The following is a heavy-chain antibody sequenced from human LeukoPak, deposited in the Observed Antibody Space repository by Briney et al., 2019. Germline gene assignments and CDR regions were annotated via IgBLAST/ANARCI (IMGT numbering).Heavy chain of an antibody. CDR3: ARGGLTGTTGGRSWFDP. D-gene: IGHD1-7*01. CDR2: INPNSGGT. Sequence: ASVKVSCKASGYTFTSYGISWVRQAPGQGLEWMGWINPNSGGTNYAQKFQGRVTMTRDTSISTAYMELSRLRSDDTAVYYCARGGLTGTTGGRSWFDPWGQGTLVTVSS. V-gene: IGHV1-2*02. CDR1: GYTFTSYG. J-gene: IGHJ5*02.